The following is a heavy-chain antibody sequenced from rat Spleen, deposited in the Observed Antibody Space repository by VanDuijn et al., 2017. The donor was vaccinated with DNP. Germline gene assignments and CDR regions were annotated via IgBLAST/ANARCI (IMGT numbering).Heavy chain of an antibody. J-gene: IGHJ2*01. CDR2: IWTGGGT. CDR1: GLSLTDYS. CDR3: VRETTHFDY. D-gene: IGHD1-4*01. Sequence: EVQLKESGPGLVQPSQTLSLTCTVSGLSLTDYSVHWVRRPPGQGLEWMGVIWTGGGTAYNSLLKSRMSISRDTSKSQVFLKMNSPQTEETATYYCVRETTHFDYWGQGVMVTVSS. V-gene: IGHV2S63*01.